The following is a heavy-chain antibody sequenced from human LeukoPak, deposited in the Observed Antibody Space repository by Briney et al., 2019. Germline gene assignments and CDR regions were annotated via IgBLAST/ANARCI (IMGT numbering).Heavy chain of an antibody. Sequence: GGSLRLSCAASGFTFSSYSMNWVRQAPGKGLEWVSSISSSSSYIYYADSVKGRFTISRDNAKNSLYLQMNSLRAEDTAVYYCARELGQQLGERTDYWGQGTLVTVSS. D-gene: IGHD6-13*01. CDR1: GFTFSSYS. CDR2: ISSSSSYI. V-gene: IGHV3-21*01. J-gene: IGHJ4*02. CDR3: ARELGQQLGERTDY.